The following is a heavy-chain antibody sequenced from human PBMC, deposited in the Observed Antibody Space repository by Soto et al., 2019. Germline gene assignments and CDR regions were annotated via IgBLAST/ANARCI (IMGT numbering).Heavy chain of an antibody. CDR2: ISSTTNYI. CDR1: GFTFSRYS. CDR3: ARESEDLTSNFDY. V-gene: IGHV3-21*01. Sequence: GGSLRLSCAASGFTFSRYSMNWVRQAPGKGLEWVSSISSTTNYIYYADSMRGRFTVSRDNAKNSVYLDMNSLSAEDTAVYYCARESEDLTSNFDYWGQGTLVTVSS. J-gene: IGHJ4*02.